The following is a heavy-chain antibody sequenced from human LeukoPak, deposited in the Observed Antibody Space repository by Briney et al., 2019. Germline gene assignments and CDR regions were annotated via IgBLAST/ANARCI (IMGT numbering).Heavy chain of an antibody. CDR3: ASQNQVTPDTAMAR. Sequence: ASVKVSCKASGYTFTGYYMHWVRQAPGQGLEWMGWINPNSGGTNYAQKFQGRVTMTRDTSISTAYMELSRLRSDDTAVYYCASQNQVTPDTAMARWGQGSLVTVSS. CDR2: INPNSGGT. J-gene: IGHJ4*02. D-gene: IGHD5-18*01. CDR1: GYTFTGYY. V-gene: IGHV1-2*02.